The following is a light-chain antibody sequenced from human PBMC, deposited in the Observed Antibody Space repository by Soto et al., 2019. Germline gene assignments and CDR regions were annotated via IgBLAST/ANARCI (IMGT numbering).Light chain of an antibody. V-gene: IGLV1-51*01. CDR3: GTWDSSMSAYV. J-gene: IGLJ1*01. CDR2: DNN. CDR1: SSNIGNNY. Sequence: QSVLTQPPSVSAAPGQKVTISCSGSSSNIGNNYVSWYQQLPGTAPTLLIYDNNKRPSGIPARFSRSKSGTSATLGITGLQTGDEADYYCGTWDSSMSAYVFGTGTKGTVL.